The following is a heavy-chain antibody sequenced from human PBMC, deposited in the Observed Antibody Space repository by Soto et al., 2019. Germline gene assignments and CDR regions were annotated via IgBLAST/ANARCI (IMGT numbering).Heavy chain of an antibody. J-gene: IGHJ1*01. CDR3: AKVSLDVCCGGPDRHLLYF. D-gene: IGHD2-15*01. Sequence: GGSVRLCCAASGFSFSSDAMCCVLQAPGKGLECVSSISASGGSTYYADSVKGRFTISRDNSKNTLYLQMNSLRAEDTAVYYCAKVSLDVCCGGPDRHLLYF. CDR1: GFSFSSDA. V-gene: IGHV3-23*01. CDR2: ISASGGST.